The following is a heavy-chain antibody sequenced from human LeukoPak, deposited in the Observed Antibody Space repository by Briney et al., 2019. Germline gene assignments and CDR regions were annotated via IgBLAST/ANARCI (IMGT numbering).Heavy chain of an antibody. CDR1: GFTFSSYN. D-gene: IGHD4-11*01. CDR3: VREPTTTHDALDI. CDR2: TSVRTNNR. V-gene: IGHV3-21*01. Sequence: GGSLRLSCATSGFTFSSYNMNWVRQAPVKGLEWVSATSVRTNNRYHADSVKGRFTISRDNAKNSLYLQMNSLRAEDTAVYYCVREPTTTHDALDIWGPGTMVTVSS. J-gene: IGHJ3*02.